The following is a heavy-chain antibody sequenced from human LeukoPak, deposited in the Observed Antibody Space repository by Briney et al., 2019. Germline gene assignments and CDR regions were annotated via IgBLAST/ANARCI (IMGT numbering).Heavy chain of an antibody. CDR1: GGSFSGYY. V-gene: IGHV4-34*12. CDR3: ARQMGSGYY. Sequence: SETLSLTCAVYGGSFSGYYWSWIRQPPGKGLEWIGSIFYSGSTYYNPPLKSRVTISVDTSKNQFSLKLSSVTAADTAVYYCARQMGSGYYWGQGTLVTVSS. CDR2: IFYSGST. D-gene: IGHD3-22*01. J-gene: IGHJ4*02.